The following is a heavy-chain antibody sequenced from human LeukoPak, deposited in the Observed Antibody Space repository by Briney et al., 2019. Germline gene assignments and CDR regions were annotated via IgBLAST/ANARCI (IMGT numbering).Heavy chain of an antibody. CDR3: ARDYCSSTSCLFDY. Sequence: ASVKVSCTASGFTFTSSAVQWVRQARGQRLEWMGRINPNSGDTNSAQKFHGRVAMTRDTSISTAFMELTRLRSDDTAVYYCARDYCSSTSCLFDYWGQGTLVTVSS. V-gene: IGHV1-2*06. D-gene: IGHD2-2*01. CDR2: INPNSGDT. J-gene: IGHJ4*02. CDR1: GFTFTSSA.